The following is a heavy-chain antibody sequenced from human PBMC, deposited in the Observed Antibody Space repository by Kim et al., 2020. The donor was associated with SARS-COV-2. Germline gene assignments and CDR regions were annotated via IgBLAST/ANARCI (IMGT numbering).Heavy chain of an antibody. CDR1: GGSISSGGYY. Sequence: SETLSLTCTVSGGSISSGGYYWSWIRQHPGKGLEWIGYIYYSGSTYYNPSLKSRVTISVDTSKNQFSLKLSSVTAADTAVYYCAREMSRGYCSGGSCYSDWYFDLWGRGTLVTVSS. V-gene: IGHV4-31*03. D-gene: IGHD2-15*01. J-gene: IGHJ2*01. CDR3: AREMSRGYCSGGSCYSDWYFDL. CDR2: IYYSGST.